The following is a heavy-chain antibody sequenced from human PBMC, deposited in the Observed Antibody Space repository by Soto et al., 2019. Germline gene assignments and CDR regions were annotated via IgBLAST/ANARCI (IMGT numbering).Heavy chain of an antibody. Sequence: ASVKVSCKASGYTFNSYDINWVRQATGQGLEWMGWMNPNSGNTGYAQKFQGRVTMTRNTSISTAYMELSSLTAEDTAVYYCAKRIAEVGLIDSWGQGTLVTVSS. CDR2: MNPNSGNT. CDR3: AKRIAEVGLIDS. D-gene: IGHD6-13*01. J-gene: IGHJ4*02. CDR1: GYTFNSYD. V-gene: IGHV1-8*01.